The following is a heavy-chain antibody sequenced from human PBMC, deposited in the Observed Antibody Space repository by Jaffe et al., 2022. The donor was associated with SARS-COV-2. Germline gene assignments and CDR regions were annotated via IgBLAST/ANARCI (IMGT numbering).Heavy chain of an antibody. V-gene: IGHV3-30*18. D-gene: IGHD2-21*02. CDR3: AKDRRGQSGGNSVGYYGMDV. Sequence: QVQLVESGGGVVQPGRSLRLSCAASGFTFSSYGMHWVRQAPGMGLEWVAVISYDGSNKYYADSVKGRFTISRDNSKNTLYLQMNSLRAEDTAVYYCAKDRRGQSGGNSVGYYGMDVWGQGTTVTVSS. CDR2: ISYDGSNK. J-gene: IGHJ6*02. CDR1: GFTFSSYG.